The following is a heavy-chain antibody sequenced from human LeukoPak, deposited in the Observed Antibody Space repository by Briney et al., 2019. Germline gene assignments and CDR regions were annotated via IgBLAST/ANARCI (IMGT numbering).Heavy chain of an antibody. D-gene: IGHD3-10*01. CDR1: GGSISSYY. CDR2: IHTRGST. J-gene: IGHJ4*02. CDR3: ARDRYYYGSESYYFDY. Sequence: SETLSLTCAVSGGSISSYYWSWIRQPAGKGLERIGRIHTRGSTNYNPSLKSRVTMSVDTSKNQFSLKLSSVTAADTAVYYCARDRYYYGSESYYFDYWGQGTLVTVSS. V-gene: IGHV4-4*07.